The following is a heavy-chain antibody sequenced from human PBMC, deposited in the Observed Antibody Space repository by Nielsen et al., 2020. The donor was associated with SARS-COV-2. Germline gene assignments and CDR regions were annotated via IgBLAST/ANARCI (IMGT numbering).Heavy chain of an antibody. CDR3: AREASDFWSGYYPIYYCYGMDV. CDR1: GFTFSSYG. J-gene: IGHJ6*02. Sequence: GESLKISCAASGFTFSSYGMHWVRQAPGKGLEWVAVIWYDGSNKYYADSVKGRFTISRDNSKNTLYLQMNSLRAEDTAVYYCAREASDFWSGYYPIYYCYGMDVWGQGTTVTVSS. CDR2: IWYDGSNK. D-gene: IGHD3-3*01. V-gene: IGHV3-33*01.